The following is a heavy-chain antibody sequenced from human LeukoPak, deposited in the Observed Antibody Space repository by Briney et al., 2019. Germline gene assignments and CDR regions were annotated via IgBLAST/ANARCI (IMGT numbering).Heavy chain of an antibody. Sequence: GGSLRLSCAASGFTFSSYDMHWVRQAPGKGLEWVAFIRYDGSNKYYADSVKGRFTISRDNSKNTLYLQMNSLRAEDTAVYYCARGGSITMVRGVTRYYYYGMDVWGQGTTVTVSS. CDR2: IRYDGSNK. J-gene: IGHJ6*02. CDR1: GFTFSSYD. CDR3: ARGGSITMVRGVTRYYYYGMDV. V-gene: IGHV3-30*02. D-gene: IGHD3-10*01.